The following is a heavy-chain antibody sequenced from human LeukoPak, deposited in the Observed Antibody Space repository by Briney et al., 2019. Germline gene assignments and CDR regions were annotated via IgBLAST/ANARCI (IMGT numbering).Heavy chain of an antibody. D-gene: IGHD2-2*01. CDR3: ARGGDIVVVDNWFDP. V-gene: IGHV3-7*01. CDR1: GFTFSSYW. Sequence: GGSLRLSCAASGFTFSSYWRSWVRQAPGKGLEWVANIKQDGSEKYYVDSVKGRFTISRDNAKNSLYLQMNSLRAEDTAVYCCARGGDIVVVDNWFDPWGQGTLVTVSS. J-gene: IGHJ5*02. CDR2: IKQDGSEK.